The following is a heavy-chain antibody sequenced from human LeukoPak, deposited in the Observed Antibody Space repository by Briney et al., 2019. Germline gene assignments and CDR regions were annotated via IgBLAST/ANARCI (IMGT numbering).Heavy chain of an antibody. CDR3: TRGDYYDSSGYYYPDY. CDR2: IRSKAYGGTT. V-gene: IGHV3-49*04. CDR1: GFTFGDYA. Sequence: GGSLRLSCIASGFTFGDYAMSWVRQAPGKGLEWVGFIRSKAYGGTTEYAASVKGRFTISRDDSKSIAYLQMNSLKTEDTAVYYCTRGDYYDSSGYYYPDYWGQGTLVTVSS. J-gene: IGHJ4*02. D-gene: IGHD3-22*01.